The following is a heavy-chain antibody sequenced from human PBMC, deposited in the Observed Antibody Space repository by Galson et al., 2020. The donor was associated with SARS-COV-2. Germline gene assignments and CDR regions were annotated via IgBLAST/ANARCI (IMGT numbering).Heavy chain of an antibody. J-gene: IGHJ4*02. CDR1: GGSISSGGYS. CDR2: IYHSGST. Sequence: SETLSLTCAVSGGSISSGGYSWSWIWQPPGKGLEWIGYIYHSGSTYYNPSLKSRVTISVDRSKNQFSLKLSSVTAADTAVYYCARVVTYYFDYWGQGTLVTVSS. CDR3: ARVVTYYFDY. D-gene: IGHD6-6*01. V-gene: IGHV4-30-2*01.